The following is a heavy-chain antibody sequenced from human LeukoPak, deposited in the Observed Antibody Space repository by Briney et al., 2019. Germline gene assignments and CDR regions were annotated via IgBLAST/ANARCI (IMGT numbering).Heavy chain of an antibody. J-gene: IGHJ6*02. CDR1: GGSISSYY. CDR3: AREVAVAAHYYYGMDV. D-gene: IGHD6-19*01. CDR2: IYYSGST. V-gene: IGHV4-59*12. Sequence: SETLPLTCTVSGGSISSYYWSWIRQPPGKGLEWIGYIYYSGSTYYNPSLKSRVTISVDTSKNQFSLKLSSVTAADTAVYYCAREVAVAAHYYYGMDVWGQGTTVTVSS.